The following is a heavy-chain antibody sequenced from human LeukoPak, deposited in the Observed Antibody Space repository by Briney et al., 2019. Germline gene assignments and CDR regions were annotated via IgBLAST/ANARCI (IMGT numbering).Heavy chain of an antibody. D-gene: IGHD6-13*01. CDR2: IYPDDSDT. CDR1: GYSFTSYW. V-gene: IGHV5-51*01. CDR3: AIHHRIAAAGTGWFDP. Sequence: GESLKISCKGSGYSFTSYWIGWVRQMPGKGLEWMGIIYPDDSDTRYSPSFQGQVTISADKSISTAYLQWSSLKASDTAMYYCAIHHRIAAAGTGWFDPWGQGTLVTVSS. J-gene: IGHJ5*02.